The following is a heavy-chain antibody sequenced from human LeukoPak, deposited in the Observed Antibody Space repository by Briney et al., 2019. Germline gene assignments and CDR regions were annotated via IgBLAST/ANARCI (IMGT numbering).Heavy chain of an antibody. J-gene: IGHJ4*02. CDR2: INTDGSST. Sequence: PGGSLRLSCAVSGFTFKSYWMHWVRQAPGKGLVRVSRINTDGSSTSYADSVKGRFTISRDNAKNTLYLQMNSLRAEDTAVYYCARDRSGSYDYWGQGTLVTVSS. CDR1: GFTFKSYW. V-gene: IGHV3-74*01. D-gene: IGHD1-26*01. CDR3: ARDRSGSYDY.